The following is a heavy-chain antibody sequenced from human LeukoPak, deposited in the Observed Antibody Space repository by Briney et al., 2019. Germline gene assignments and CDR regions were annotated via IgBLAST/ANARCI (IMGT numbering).Heavy chain of an antibody. V-gene: IGHV3-66*01. D-gene: IGHD1-1*01. Sequence: PGGSLRLSCAASGFTFSSYWMHWVRQAPGKGLEWLSVIYVGGNTFYADSVKGRFTISRDNSKNTLYLQMNSLRGDDTAVYYCTRGPGYSWNDADGGYWGQGTLVTVSS. CDR3: TRGPGYSWNDADGGY. J-gene: IGHJ4*02. CDR1: GFTFSSYW. CDR2: IYVGGNT.